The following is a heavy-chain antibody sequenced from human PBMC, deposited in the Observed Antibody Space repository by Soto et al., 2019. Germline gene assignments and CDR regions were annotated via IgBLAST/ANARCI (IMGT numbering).Heavy chain of an antibody. V-gene: IGHV3-30*18. CDR3: AKGLGVAWELPDY. D-gene: IGHD1-26*01. Sequence: VGSLRLSCAASGFTFSNYGMHWVRQAPGKGLEWVAVISYDGSKRYSPDSVKGRFTISRDNSKNTLYLQINSLRAEDTAVYYCAKGLGVAWELPDYWGQGTLVTVSS. J-gene: IGHJ4*02. CDR2: ISYDGSKR. CDR1: GFTFSNYG.